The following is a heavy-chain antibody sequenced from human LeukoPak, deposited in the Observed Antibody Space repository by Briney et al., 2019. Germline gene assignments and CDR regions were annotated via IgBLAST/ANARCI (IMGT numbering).Heavy chain of an antibody. CDR2: IHHSGST. D-gene: IGHD3-10*01. Sequence: SETLSLTCAVYGGSISGDYWSWIRQPPGKGLEWIAEIHHSGSTNYNPSLKSRVTISIDTSKNQFSLKLGSVTAADTAVYYCARGLPIISMLRGVKPSVMFDSWGQGTLVTVSS. V-gene: IGHV4-34*01. J-gene: IGHJ5*01. CDR1: GGSISGDY. CDR3: ARGLPIISMLRGVKPSVMFDS.